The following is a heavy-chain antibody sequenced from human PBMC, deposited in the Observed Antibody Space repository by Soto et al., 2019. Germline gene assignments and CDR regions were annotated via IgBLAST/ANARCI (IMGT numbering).Heavy chain of an antibody. J-gene: IGHJ4*02. CDR3: ARALWHVAASEEGAY. CDR1: GYTFTSYY. V-gene: IGHV1-46*01. Sequence: ASVKVSCKASGYTFTSYYMHWVRQAPGQGPEWVGIINPFGGSTSYAQNFQGRITMTSDTSTSTVYMELSGLRSEDTAVYYCARALWHVAASEEGAYSGQGTLVIVSS. CDR2: INPFGGST. D-gene: IGHD2-21*01.